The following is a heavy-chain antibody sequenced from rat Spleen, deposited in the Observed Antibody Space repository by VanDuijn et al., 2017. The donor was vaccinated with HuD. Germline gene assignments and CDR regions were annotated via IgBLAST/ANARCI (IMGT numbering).Heavy chain of an antibody. J-gene: IGHJ2*01. CDR2: ISYDGSST. CDR3: ARHGFG. D-gene: IGHD4-6*01. V-gene: IGHV5-7*01. CDR1: GFTFSDYN. Sequence: EVQLVESGGGLVQPGRSLKLSCAASGFTFSDYNMAWVRQAPKKGLEWVATISYDGSSTYYRDSVKGRFTISRDNAKSTLYLQMYILRSEDTATYYCARHGFGWGQGVMFTVSS.